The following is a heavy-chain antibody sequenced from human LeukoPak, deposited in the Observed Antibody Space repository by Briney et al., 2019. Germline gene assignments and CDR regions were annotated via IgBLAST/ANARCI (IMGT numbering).Heavy chain of an antibody. CDR1: GGSISSYY. CDR2: IYYSGST. Sequence: PSETLSLTCTVSGGSISSYYWNWIRQPPGKGLEWIGYIYYSGSTNCNPSLKSRVTISVDTSKNQFSLKLSSVTAADTAVYYCARGPLWFGELFDAFDIWGQGTMVTVSS. J-gene: IGHJ3*02. CDR3: ARGPLWFGELFDAFDI. D-gene: IGHD3-10*01. V-gene: IGHV4-59*01.